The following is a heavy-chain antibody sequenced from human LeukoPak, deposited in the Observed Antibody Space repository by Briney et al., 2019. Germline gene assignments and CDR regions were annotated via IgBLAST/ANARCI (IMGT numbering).Heavy chain of an antibody. CDR1: GGSITSSSYY. CDR3: ARHQTTQSGFLYYFDY. D-gene: IGHD1-7*01. CDR2: VYYSGST. V-gene: IGHV4-39*01. J-gene: IGHJ4*02. Sequence: PSETLSLTCTVSGGSITSSSYYWGWIRQPPGKGLEWIGSVYYSGSTHYNPSLRSRVTTLVDTSKKHFSPKLSSVTAADTAVYYCARHQTTQSGFLYYFDYWGQGTLVTVSS.